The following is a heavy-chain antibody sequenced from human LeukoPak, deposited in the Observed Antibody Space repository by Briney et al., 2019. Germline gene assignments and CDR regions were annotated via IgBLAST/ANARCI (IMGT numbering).Heavy chain of an antibody. CDR1: GFTFSIYG. V-gene: IGHV3-30*19. CDR3: ARDSADSFEY. Sequence: GRSLRLSCAASGFTFSIYGMHWVRQAPGKGLEWVALISYDGSNKYYADSVKGRFTISRDDSKNTLYLQLNSLRTEDTAVFFCARDSADSFEYWGQGTLVTVSS. J-gene: IGHJ4*02. CDR2: ISYDGSNK.